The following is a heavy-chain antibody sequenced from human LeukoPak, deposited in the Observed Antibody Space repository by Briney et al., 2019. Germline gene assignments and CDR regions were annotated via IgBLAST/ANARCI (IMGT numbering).Heavy chain of an antibody. CDR3: ARVDYVDEGWGY. J-gene: IGHJ4*02. CDR1: GFTFSSYG. D-gene: IGHD3-16*01. CDR2: IWYDGSNK. V-gene: IGHV3-33*01. Sequence: GGSLRLSCAASGFTFSSYGMHRVRQAPGKGLEWVAVIWYDGSNKYYADSVKGRFTISRDNSKNTLYLQMNSLRAEDTALYYCARVDYVDEGWGYWGQGTLVTVSS.